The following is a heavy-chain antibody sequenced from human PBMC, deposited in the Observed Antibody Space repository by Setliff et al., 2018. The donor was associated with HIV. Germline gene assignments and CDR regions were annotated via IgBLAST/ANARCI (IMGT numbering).Heavy chain of an antibody. CDR2: IYYSGNT. V-gene: IGHV4-59*11. CDR1: GASISSHY. J-gene: IGHJ5*01. Sequence: PSETLSLTCTVSGASISSHYWAWIRQSPGKGLEWIGYIYYSGNTNYSPSLKSRVTISVHTSKNQFSLRLRSVTAADTAVYYCARGWGDNSFDSWGQGTLVTVSS. D-gene: IGHD1-26*01. CDR3: ARGWGDNSFDS.